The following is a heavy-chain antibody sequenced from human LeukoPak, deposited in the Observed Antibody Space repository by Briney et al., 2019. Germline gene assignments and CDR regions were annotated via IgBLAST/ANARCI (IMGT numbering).Heavy chain of an antibody. V-gene: IGHV3-53*01. CDR2: IYSGGST. D-gene: IGHD3-22*01. J-gene: IGHJ4*02. CDR1: GFTVSSNY. Sequence: GGSLRLSCAAPGFTVSSNYMSWVRQAPGKGLEWVSVIYSGGSTYYADSVKGRFTISRDNSKNTLYLQMNSLRAEDTAVYYCAREARYYDSSAYWGQGTLVTVSS. CDR3: AREARYYDSSAY.